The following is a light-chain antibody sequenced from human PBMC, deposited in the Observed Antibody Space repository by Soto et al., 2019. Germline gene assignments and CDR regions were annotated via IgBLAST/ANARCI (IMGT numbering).Light chain of an antibody. CDR3: TSFTTTNIWV. V-gene: IGLV2-14*01. Sequence: QSAVTQPASVSGSPGQSITISCTGTSSDIGVYNYVSWYQQHPGKAPKLVICEVSNRPSGVSSRFSGSKSGNTASLTISGLRAEDEADYYCTSFTTTNIWVFGGGTKVTVL. J-gene: IGLJ3*02. CDR1: SSDIGVYNY. CDR2: EVS.